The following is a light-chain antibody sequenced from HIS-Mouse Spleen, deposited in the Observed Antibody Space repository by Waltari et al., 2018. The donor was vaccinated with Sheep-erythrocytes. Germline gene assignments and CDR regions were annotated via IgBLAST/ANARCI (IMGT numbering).Light chain of an antibody. CDR1: QSVLYSSNNKNY. V-gene: IGKV4-1*01. J-gene: IGKJ4*01. Sequence: DIVMTQSPDSLAVSLGERATINCKSSQSVLYSSNNKNYLAWYQPKPGQPPKLLIYWASTRESGVPERFSGRGSGADFTLTISSLQAEDVAVYYCQQYYSTPLTFGGGTKVEIK. CDR3: QQYYSTPLT. CDR2: WAS.